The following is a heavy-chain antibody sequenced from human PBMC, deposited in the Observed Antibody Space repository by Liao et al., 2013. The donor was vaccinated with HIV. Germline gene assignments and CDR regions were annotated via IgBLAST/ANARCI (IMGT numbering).Heavy chain of an antibody. CDR2: IYSSGGT. D-gene: IGHD2-21*02. Sequence: QVQLQESGPGLVKPSQTLSLTCTVSGGSISSGGDYWSWIRQPAGEGLEWIARIYSSGGTNYHPALKSRVNMSIDTSKNHFSLRLDSVTAADSAVYYCARAATGIYFFYLDVWGKGTAVTVSS. CDR1: GGSISSGGDY. J-gene: IGHJ6*03. CDR3: ARAATGIYFFYLDV. V-gene: IGHV4-61*02.